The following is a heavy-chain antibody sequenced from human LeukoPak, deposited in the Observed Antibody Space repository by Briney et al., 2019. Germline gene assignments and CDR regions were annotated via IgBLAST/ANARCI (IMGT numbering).Heavy chain of an antibody. V-gene: IGHV4-34*01. CDR3: ARRNLWFGESSFDY. D-gene: IGHD3-10*01. CDR1: GGSFSGYY. J-gene: IGHJ4*02. Sequence: SETLSLTCAVYGGSFSGYYWSWIRQPPGKGLEWIGEINHSGSTNYNPSPKSRVTISVDTSKNQFSLKLSSVTAADTAVYYCARRNLWFGESSFDYWGQGTLVTVSS. CDR2: INHSGST.